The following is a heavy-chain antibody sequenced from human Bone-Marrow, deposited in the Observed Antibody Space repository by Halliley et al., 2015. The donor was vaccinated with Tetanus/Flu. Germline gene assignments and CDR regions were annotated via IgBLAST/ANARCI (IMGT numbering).Heavy chain of an antibody. CDR3: SGDMSLSARPKTFAY. D-gene: IGHD6-6*01. J-gene: IGHJ4*02. CDR2: IRSKSYDGAT. V-gene: IGHV3-49*04. Sequence: SLRLSCTASGFTFGDYTMNWVRQAPGKGLEWVGFIRSKSYDGATEYAASVKGRFTISRDDSKRIAYLQMNSLKIEDTAVYYCSGDMSLSARPKTFAYWGEGTLVSVSS. CDR1: GFTFGDYT.